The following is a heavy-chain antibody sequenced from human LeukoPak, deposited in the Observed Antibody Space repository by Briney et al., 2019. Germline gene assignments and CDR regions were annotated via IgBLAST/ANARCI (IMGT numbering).Heavy chain of an antibody. Sequence: PSETLSLTCTVSGDSITTSYWSWIRQPPGKGLEYIGYVSNSGSTNYSPSLESRVIISIDTSKNQFALILSSVTAADTAVYYCARGMYDLQLGAWFDPWGQGTLVTVSS. CDR3: ARGMYDLQLGAWFDP. CDR1: GDSITTSY. CDR2: VSNSGST. V-gene: IGHV4-59*01. D-gene: IGHD3-3*01. J-gene: IGHJ5*02.